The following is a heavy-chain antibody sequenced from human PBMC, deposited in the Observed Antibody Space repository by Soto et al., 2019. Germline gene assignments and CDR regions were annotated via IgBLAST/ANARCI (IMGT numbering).Heavy chain of an antibody. V-gene: IGHV4-59*01. CDR1: GGSISSYY. J-gene: IGHJ5*02. CDR2: IYYSGST. CDR3: ARDREANWNDVGWFDP. Sequence: SETLSLTCTVSGGSISSYYWSWIRQPPGKGLEWIGYIYYSGSTNYNPSLKSRVTISVDTSKNQFSLKLSSVTAGDTAVYYCARDREANWNDVGWFDPWGQGTLVTVSS. D-gene: IGHD1-1*01.